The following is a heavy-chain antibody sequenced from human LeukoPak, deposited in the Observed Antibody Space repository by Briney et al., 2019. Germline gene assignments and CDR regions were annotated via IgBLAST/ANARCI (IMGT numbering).Heavy chain of an antibody. Sequence: GASVKVSCKVSGYTLTELSMHWVRQAPGKGLEWMGGFDPEDGETIYAQKFQGRVTMTEDTSTDTAYMELSSLRSEDTAVYYCATDHGAAAGFDYWGQGTLVTVSS. V-gene: IGHV1-24*01. CDR1: GYTLTELS. CDR3: ATDHGAAAGFDY. CDR2: FDPEDGET. J-gene: IGHJ4*02. D-gene: IGHD6-13*01.